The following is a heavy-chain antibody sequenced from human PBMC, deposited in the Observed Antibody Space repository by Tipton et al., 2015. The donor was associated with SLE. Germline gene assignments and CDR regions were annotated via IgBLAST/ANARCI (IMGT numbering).Heavy chain of an antibody. Sequence: SLRLSCAASGFTFSDYYMSWIRQAPGKGLEWVSYISSGGSTIYYADSVKGRFTISRDNAKNSLYLQMNSLRAEDTALYYCAKAGAPRAFDIWGQGTMVTVSS. V-gene: IGHV3-11*01. D-gene: IGHD4-17*01. CDR1: GFTFSDYY. CDR3: AKAGAPRAFDI. J-gene: IGHJ3*02. CDR2: ISSGGSTI.